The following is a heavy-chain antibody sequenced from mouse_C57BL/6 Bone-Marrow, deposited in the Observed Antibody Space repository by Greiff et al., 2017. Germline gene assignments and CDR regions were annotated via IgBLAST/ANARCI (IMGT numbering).Heavy chain of an antibody. D-gene: IGHD2-14*01. J-gene: IGHJ4*01. CDR1: GYTFTDYY. CDR3: AREGNY. V-gene: IGHV1-26*01. Sequence: EVQLQQSGPELVKPGASVKISCKASGYTFTDYYMNWVKQSHGKSLEWIGDINPNNGGTSYNQKFKGKATLTVDKSSSTAYMELRSLTSEDSAVYYCAREGNYGGQGTSATVSS. CDR2: INPNNGGT.